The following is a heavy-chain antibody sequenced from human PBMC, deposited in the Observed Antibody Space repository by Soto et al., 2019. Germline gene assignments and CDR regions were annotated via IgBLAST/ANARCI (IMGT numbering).Heavy chain of an antibody. D-gene: IGHD2-21*02. CDR2: VNPSGGHT. J-gene: IGHJ4*02. CDR1: GDTFTEYY. V-gene: IGHV1-46*01. CDR3: ASGGHVVVVTDALDY. Sequence: QVQLMQSGAEVKKPGASVKVSCKASGDTFTEYYIHWVRQAPGQGLGWMGTVNPSGGHTTYAQHSLGRDNMTRDTSTSTLDMELTSMTSEDTAVYYCASGGHVVVVTDALDYWGQGTLVPVSS.